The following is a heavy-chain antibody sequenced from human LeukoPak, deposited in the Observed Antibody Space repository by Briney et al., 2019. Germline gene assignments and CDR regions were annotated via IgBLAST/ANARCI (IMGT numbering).Heavy chain of an antibody. D-gene: IGHD6-19*01. J-gene: IGHJ4*02. CDR3: ASAARVAAYLFVS. CDR2: ISSSGSTI. CDR1: GFTFSSYE. Sequence: GGSLRLSCAASGFTFSSYEMNWVRQAPGKGLEWVSYISSSGSTIYYADSVKGRFTISRDNAKNSLYLQMNSLRAEDTAFYYCASAARVAAYLFVSWGQGTLVTVSS. V-gene: IGHV3-48*03.